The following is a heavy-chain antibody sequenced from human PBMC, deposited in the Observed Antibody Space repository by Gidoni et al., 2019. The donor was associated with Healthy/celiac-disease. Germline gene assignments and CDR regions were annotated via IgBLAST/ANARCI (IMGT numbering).Heavy chain of an antibody. CDR1: GCSISSSSYY. Sequence: QLQLQESGPGLVQPSETLSLPCTVSGCSISSSSYYWGWIRQPPGKGLEWIGSIYYSGSTYYNPSLKSRVTISVDTSKNQFSLKLSSVTAADTAVYYCARHEGAVVTDWGQGTLVTVSS. J-gene: IGHJ4*02. D-gene: IGHD2-15*01. CDR3: ARHEGAVVTD. V-gene: IGHV4-39*01. CDR2: IYYSGST.